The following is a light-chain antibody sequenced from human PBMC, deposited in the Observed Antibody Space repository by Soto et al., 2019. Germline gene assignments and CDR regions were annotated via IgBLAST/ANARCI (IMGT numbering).Light chain of an antibody. CDR3: QQADSFQIT. J-gene: IGKJ5*01. CDR1: EDINSR. Sequence: DIQMTQSPSSVSASVGDRVTISCRASEDINSRLAWYQQKPGNAPKLLIYAAFILQSGVPSRFSVYGCGRDCARSISSLQPEDFATYYCQQADSFQITVGHGTRLEIK. V-gene: IGKV1-12*01. CDR2: AAF.